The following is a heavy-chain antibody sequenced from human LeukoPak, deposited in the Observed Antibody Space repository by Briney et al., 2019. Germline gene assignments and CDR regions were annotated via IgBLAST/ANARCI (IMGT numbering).Heavy chain of an antibody. CDR3: AREWEIVVVPATPAY. J-gene: IGHJ4*02. V-gene: IGHV1-2*02. Sequence: ASMKVSCKASGYTFTGYYMHWVRQAPGQGLEWMGWINPNSGGTNYAQKFQGRVTMTRDTSISTAYMELSSLRSDDTAMYYCAREWEIVVVPATPAYWGQGSLLTVSS. CDR1: GYTFTGYY. CDR2: INPNSGGT. D-gene: IGHD2-2*01.